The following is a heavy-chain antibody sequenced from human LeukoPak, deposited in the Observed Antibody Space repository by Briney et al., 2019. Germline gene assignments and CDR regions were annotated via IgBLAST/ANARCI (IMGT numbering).Heavy chain of an antibody. D-gene: IGHD5-24*01. J-gene: IGHJ4*02. V-gene: IGHV1-46*01. CDR2: INPSGGST. CDR1: GYTFTSYG. CDR3: ARSLEMATIEGLDY. Sequence: GASVKVSCKASGYTFTSYGISWVRQAPGQGLEWMGIINPSGGSTSYAQKFQGRVTMTRDTSTSTVYMELSSLRSEDTAVYYCARSLEMATIEGLDYWGQGTLVTVSS.